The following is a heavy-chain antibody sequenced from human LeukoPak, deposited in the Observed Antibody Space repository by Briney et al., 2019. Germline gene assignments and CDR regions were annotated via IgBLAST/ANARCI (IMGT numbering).Heavy chain of an antibody. CDR3: ARDPILWGTPDP. CDR1: GYTFTSYD. V-gene: IGHV1-8*01. J-gene: IGHJ5*02. D-gene: IGHD3-16*01. CDR2: MNPNSGNT. Sequence: ASVKVSCKASGYTFTSYDINWVRQATGQGLEWMGWMNPNSGNTGYAQKFQGRVTMTRNTSISTAYMELSSLRSEDTAVYYCARDPILWGTPDPWGQGTLVTVSS.